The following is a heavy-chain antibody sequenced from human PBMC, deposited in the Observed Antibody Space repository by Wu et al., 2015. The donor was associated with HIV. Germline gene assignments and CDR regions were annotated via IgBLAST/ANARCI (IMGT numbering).Heavy chain of an antibody. CDR2: IIPIFGTA. CDR1: GGTFSSYA. D-gene: IGHD3-22*01. V-gene: IGHV1-69*13. CDR3: ARDENYYDSSGYYHDAFDI. Sequence: QVQLVQSGAEVKKPGSSVKVSCKASGGTFSSYAISWVRQAPGQGLEWMGRIIPIFGTANYAQKFQGRVTITADESTSTAYMELSSLRSEDTAVYYCARDENYYDSSGYYHDAFDIWGQGTMVTVSS. J-gene: IGHJ3*02.